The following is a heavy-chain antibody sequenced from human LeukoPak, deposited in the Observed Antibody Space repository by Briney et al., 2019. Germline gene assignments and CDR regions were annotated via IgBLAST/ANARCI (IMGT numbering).Heavy chain of an antibody. CDR3: AGGSSPSGASFDY. J-gene: IGHJ4*02. Sequence: GGSLRLSCVASGFTFSGFWMHWVRQPPGKGLAWVSRISSDGSTTTYADSVKGRFTISRDKSKNTLDLQMNSLRAEDTAVYYCAGGSSPSGASFDYWGQGTLVTVSS. CDR1: GFTFSGFW. V-gene: IGHV3-74*01. D-gene: IGHD3-10*01. CDR2: ISSDGSTT.